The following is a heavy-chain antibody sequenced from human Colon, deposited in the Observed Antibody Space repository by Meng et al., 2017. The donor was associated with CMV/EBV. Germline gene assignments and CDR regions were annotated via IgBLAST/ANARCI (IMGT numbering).Heavy chain of an antibody. D-gene: IGHD6-19*01. Sequence: SVKVSCKASGGTFSSYPISWVRQAPGQGLEWMGRIIPILGIANYAQKFQGRVTITADKSTSTAYMELSSLRSEDTAVYYCARDTVAGTFPDYWGQGTLVTVSS. V-gene: IGHV1-69*04. CDR1: GGTFSSYP. CDR2: IIPILGIA. J-gene: IGHJ4*02. CDR3: ARDTVAGTFPDY.